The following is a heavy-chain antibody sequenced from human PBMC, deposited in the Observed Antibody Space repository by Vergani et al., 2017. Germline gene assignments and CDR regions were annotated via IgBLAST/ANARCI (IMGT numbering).Heavy chain of an antibody. V-gene: IGHV4-39*01. Sequence: QLQLQESGPGLVKPSATLSLTCSVSGASIRSSNYYWGWIRQPPGKGLEWIASIYYSGSTYYNPSLKSRVTISVDTSKNQFSLKLSSVTAADTAVYYCASLGGYSSSSPTYYYYMDVWGKGTTVTVSS. J-gene: IGHJ6*03. D-gene: IGHD6-6*01. CDR3: ASLGGYSSSSPTYYYYMDV. CDR2: IYYSGST. CDR1: GASIRSSNYY.